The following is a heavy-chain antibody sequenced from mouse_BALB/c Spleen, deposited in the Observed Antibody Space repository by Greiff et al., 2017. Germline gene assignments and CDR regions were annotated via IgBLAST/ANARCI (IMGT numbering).Heavy chain of an antibody. CDR2: IDTSDSYT. CDR1: GYTFTDYW. J-gene: IGHJ3*01. CDR3: ATIYDDVNGFAY. V-gene: IGHV1-69*01. Sequence: QVQLQQPGAELVMPGASVKMSCKASGYTFTDYWMHWVKQRPGQGLEWIGAIDTSDSYTSYNQKFKGKATLTVDESSSTAYMQLSSLTSEDSAVYYCATIYDDVNGFAYWGQGTLVTVSA. D-gene: IGHD2-3*01.